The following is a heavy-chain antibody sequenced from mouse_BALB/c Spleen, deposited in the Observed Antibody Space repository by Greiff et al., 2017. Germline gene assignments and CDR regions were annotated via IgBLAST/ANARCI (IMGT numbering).Heavy chain of an antibody. CDR3: ARGMGPYAMDY. V-gene: IGHV1S81*02. CDR2: INPSNGRT. J-gene: IGHJ4*01. Sequence: VQLQQPGAELVKPGASVKLSCKASGYTFTSYWMHWVKQRPGQGLEWIGEINPSNGRTNYNEKFKSKATLTVDKSSSTAYMQLSSLTSEDSAVYYCARGMGPYAMDYWGQGTSVTVSS. CDR1: GYTFTSYW.